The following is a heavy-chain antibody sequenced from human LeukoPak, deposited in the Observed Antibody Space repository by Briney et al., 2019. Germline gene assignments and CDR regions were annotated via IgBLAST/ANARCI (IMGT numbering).Heavy chain of an antibody. CDR3: ARATPGHYDSSGYYLNYYYGMDV. Sequence: SETLSLTCTVSGGSISSGGHYWSWVRQHPGEGLEWIGYIYYSGSTYYNPSLKSRLTISVDTSKNQFSLNLTSVTAADTAVYYCARATPGHYDSSGYYLNYYYGMDVWGQGTTVTVSS. V-gene: IGHV4-31*03. CDR1: GGSISSGGHY. J-gene: IGHJ6*02. D-gene: IGHD3-22*01. CDR2: IYYSGST.